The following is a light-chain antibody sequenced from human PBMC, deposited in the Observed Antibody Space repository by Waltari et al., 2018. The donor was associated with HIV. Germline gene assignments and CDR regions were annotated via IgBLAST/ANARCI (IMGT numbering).Light chain of an antibody. CDR3: QQFAGSVWT. V-gene: IGKV3-20*01. CDR2: GAS. J-gene: IGKJ1*01. CDR1: QSVSDSY. Sequence: DIVLTQSPGTLSLSPGERATLYCRASQSVSDSYLVWYQQKPGQAPRLLIYGASNRATGIPDRFSGSGSGTDFTLTISRLDPEDFAVYYCQQFAGSVWTFGQGTRVEIK.